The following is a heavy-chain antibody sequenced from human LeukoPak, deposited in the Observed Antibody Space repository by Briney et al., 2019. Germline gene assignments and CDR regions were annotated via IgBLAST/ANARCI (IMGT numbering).Heavy chain of an antibody. CDR3: ARDQDDFWSGYSSFDY. D-gene: IGHD3-3*01. V-gene: IGHV3-33*01. Sequence: GRSLRLSCAASGFTFSSYGMHWVRQAPGKGLELVAVIWYDGSNKYYADSVKGRVTISRDNSKNTLYLQMNSLRAEDTAVYYCARDQDDFWSGYSSFDYWGQGTLVTVSS. CDR2: IWYDGSNK. CDR1: GFTFSSYG. J-gene: IGHJ4*02.